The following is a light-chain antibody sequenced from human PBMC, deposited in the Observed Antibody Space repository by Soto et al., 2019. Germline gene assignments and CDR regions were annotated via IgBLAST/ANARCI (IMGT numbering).Light chain of an antibody. CDR1: SSDVGGYNY. CDR3: SSYTSSSTLEV. Sequence: QSVLTQPASVSGSPGQSITISCTGTSSDVGGYNYVSWYQQHPGRAPKLLIYDVSNRHSGVSNRFSGSKSGNTASLTISGLQAEDEADYSCSSYTSSSTLEVFGTGTKLTVL. V-gene: IGLV2-14*01. CDR2: DVS. J-gene: IGLJ1*01.